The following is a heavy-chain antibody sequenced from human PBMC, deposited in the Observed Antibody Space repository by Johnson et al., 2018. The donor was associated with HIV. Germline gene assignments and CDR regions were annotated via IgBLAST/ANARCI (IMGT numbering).Heavy chain of an antibody. CDR2: ISYDGSNK. D-gene: IGHD4-17*01. J-gene: IGHJ3*02. CDR1: GFTFSSYA. CDR3: ARARMTTVTNDAFDI. V-gene: IGHV3-30-3*01. Sequence: QVQLVESGGGLVQPGRSLRLSCAASGFTFSSYAMHWVRQAPGKGLEWVAVISYDGSNKYYADSVKGRFTISRDNSKNTLYLQMNSLRAEDTAVYYCARARMTTVTNDAFDIWGQGTTVTVSS.